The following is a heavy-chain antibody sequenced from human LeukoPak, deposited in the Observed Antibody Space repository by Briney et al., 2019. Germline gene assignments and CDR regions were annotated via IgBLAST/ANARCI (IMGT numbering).Heavy chain of an antibody. CDR1: GFKLSSYY. V-gene: IGHV3-74*03. J-gene: IGHJ4*02. D-gene: IGHD1-1*01. CDR3: ARTTMETQYFDR. Sequence: GGSLRLSCAASGFKLSSYYMDWVRQGPGKGLVWVSRLKSDGSSTKYADSVQGRFTISRDDAKNTLYLQMASVRVEDAAVYYCARTTMETQYFDRWGQGTLVTVSS. CDR2: LKSDGSST.